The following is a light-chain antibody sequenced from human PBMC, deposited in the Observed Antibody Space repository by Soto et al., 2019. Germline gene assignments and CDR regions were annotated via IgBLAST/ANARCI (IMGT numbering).Light chain of an antibody. V-gene: IGKV3-20*01. CDR1: QSVSNSY. J-gene: IGKJ1*01. CDR3: QHYGNSPRT. Sequence: EIVLTQSPGTLSLSPGERATLSCRASQSVSNSYLAWYQQKPGQAPRLLIYGASSRATGIPDRFSGSGSGTDFTLTISRLEPEDFAVYYCQHYGNSPRTFGQGTKVEIK. CDR2: GAS.